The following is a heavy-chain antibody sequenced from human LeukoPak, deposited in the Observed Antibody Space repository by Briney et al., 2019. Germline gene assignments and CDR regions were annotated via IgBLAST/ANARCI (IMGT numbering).Heavy chain of an antibody. V-gene: IGHV1-24*01. CDR2: FDPEDGET. Sequence: APVKVSCKVSGYTLTELSMHWVRQAPGKGLEWMGGFDPEDGETIYAQKFQGRVTMTEDTSTDTAYMELSSLRSEDTAVYYCAIMGGPPTPAAVLDYWGQGTLVTVSS. CDR3: AIMGGPPTPAAVLDY. CDR1: GYTLTELS. D-gene: IGHD2-2*01. J-gene: IGHJ4*02.